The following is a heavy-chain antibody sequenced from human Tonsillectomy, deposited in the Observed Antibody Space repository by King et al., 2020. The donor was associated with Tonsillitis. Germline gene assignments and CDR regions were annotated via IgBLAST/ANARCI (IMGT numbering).Heavy chain of an antibody. CDR1: GFTFSSYA. CDR2: FSCSGGST. Sequence: VQLVESGGGFVQPGGSLRLSCAASGFTFSSYAMSWVRQAPGKGLEWVSNFSCSGGSTYYADSVKGRFTISRDSSKNTLYLQMNSLRAEDTAVYYCARDWQGVFDAPADFDMWGQGRMVTVPS. V-gene: IGHV3-23*04. J-gene: IGHJ3*02. CDR3: ARDWQGVFDAPADFDM. D-gene: IGHD2-15*01.